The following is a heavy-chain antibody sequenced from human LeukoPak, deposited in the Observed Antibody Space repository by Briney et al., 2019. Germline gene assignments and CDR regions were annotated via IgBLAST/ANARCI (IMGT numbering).Heavy chain of an antibody. D-gene: IGHD1-26*01. CDR2: ISAYNGNT. Sequence: GASVKVSCKASGGTFSSYAISWVRQAPGQGLEWMGWISAYNGNTNYAQKLQGRVTMTRNTSISTAYMELSSLRSEDTAVYYCARGGWELDNWFDPWGQGTLVTVSS. V-gene: IGHV1-8*02. CDR3: ARGGWELDNWFDP. J-gene: IGHJ5*02. CDR1: GGTFSSYA.